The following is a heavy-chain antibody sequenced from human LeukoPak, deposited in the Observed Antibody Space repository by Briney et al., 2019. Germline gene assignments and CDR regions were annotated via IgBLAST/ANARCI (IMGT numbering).Heavy chain of an antibody. D-gene: IGHD1-26*01. J-gene: IGHJ4*02. CDR2: IYYSGST. CDR1: GGSISSYY. V-gene: IGHV4-59*01. Sequence: PSETLSLTCTVSGGSISSYYWSWIRQPPGKGLEWIGYIYYSGSTNYNPSLKSRVTISVDTSKNQFSLKLSSVTAADTAVYYCARAPYSGSYFFDYWGQGTLDTVSS. CDR3: ARAPYSGSYFFDY.